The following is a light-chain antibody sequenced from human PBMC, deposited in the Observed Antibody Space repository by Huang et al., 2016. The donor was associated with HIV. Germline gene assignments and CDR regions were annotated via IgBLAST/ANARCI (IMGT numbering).Light chain of an antibody. CDR1: QGISNR. J-gene: IGKJ4*01. Sequence: DIQMTQSPSVMSASVGDRVTISCRASQGISNRLVWFQQKPGRVPKRLIHDASSLERGVPTRFSGSGSGTEFTLTINSLQPEDFATYYCLQHNGHPLTFGGGTRVEIK. CDR2: DAS. CDR3: LQHNGHPLT. V-gene: IGKV1-17*03.